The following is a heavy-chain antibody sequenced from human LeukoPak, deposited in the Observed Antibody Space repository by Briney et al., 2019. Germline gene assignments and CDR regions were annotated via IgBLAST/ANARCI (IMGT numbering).Heavy chain of an antibody. D-gene: IGHD4-17*01. V-gene: IGHV3-48*01. J-gene: IGHJ4*02. CDR1: GFTFSSYS. CDR2: ISSSSSTI. CDR3: ARDQGYGDYGD. Sequence: PGGSLRLSCAASGFTFSSYSMNWVRQAPGKGLEWVSYISSSSSTIYYADSVKGRFTISRDNAKNSLYLQMNSLRAEDTAVYYCARDQGYGDYGDWGQGTLVTVSS.